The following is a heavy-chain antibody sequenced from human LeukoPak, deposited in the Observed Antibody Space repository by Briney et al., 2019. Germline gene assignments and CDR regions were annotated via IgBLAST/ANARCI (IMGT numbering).Heavy chain of an antibody. CDR2: ISGSGGST. Sequence: GGSLRLSCAASGFTFSIYAMSWVRQAPGKGLEWVSAISGSGGSTYYADSVKGRFTISRDNAKNSLSLQMNSLRAEDTAVYYCASSIAVAVDYWGQGTLVTVSS. CDR1: GFTFSIYA. D-gene: IGHD6-19*01. J-gene: IGHJ4*02. V-gene: IGHV3-23*01. CDR3: ASSIAVAVDY.